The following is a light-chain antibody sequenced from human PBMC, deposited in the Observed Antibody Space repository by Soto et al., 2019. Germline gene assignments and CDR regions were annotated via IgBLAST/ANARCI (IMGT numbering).Light chain of an antibody. CDR2: EVS. J-gene: IGLJ1*01. CDR3: FSYTSSGTYV. CDR1: SSDVGNYKY. Sequence: QSALTQPASVSGSPGQSITISCTGTSSDVGNYKYVSWYQQHPGKAPKLMIYEVSNRPSGVPNRFSGSKSGNTASLTISGLQAEDETDYYCFSYTSSGTYVFGTGTKVPVL. V-gene: IGLV2-14*01.